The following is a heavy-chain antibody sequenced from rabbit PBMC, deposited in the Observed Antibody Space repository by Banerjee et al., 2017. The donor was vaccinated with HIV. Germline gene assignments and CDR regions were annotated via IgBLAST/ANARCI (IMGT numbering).Heavy chain of an antibody. D-gene: IGHD4-2*01. J-gene: IGHJ3*01. CDR1: GFSFSSGYD. CDR2: IYTGNNFT. CDR3: TRDLYAGDTAYNYAL. Sequence: QSLEESGGDLVKPGASLTLTCTASGFSFSSGYDMCWVRQAPGKGLEWIGCIYTGNNFTWYASWAKGRFTISKTSSTTVTLQMTSLTAADTATYFCTRDLYAGDTAYNYALWGQGTLVTDS. V-gene: IGHV1S40*01.